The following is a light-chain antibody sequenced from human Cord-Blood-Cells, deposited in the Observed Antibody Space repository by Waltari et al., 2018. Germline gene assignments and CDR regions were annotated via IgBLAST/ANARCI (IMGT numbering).Light chain of an antibody. CDR3: QQYGSSPLT. Sequence: IALTQSPGTLPLSPGQRATLSCRASQSVSCSYLAWYQQKPGQAPRLLIYGASSRATGIPDRFSGSGSGTDFTLTISRLEPEDFAVYYCQQYGSSPLTFGGGTKVEIK. CDR2: GAS. J-gene: IGKJ4*01. CDR1: QSVSCSY. V-gene: IGKV3-20*01.